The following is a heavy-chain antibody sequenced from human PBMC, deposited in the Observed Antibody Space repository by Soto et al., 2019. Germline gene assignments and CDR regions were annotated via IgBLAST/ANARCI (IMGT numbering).Heavy chain of an antibody. J-gene: IGHJ4*02. D-gene: IGHD4-17*01. CDR2: IRNKANSHTT. CDR1: GFTFSDYY. Sequence: GGSLRLSCAASGFTFSDYYMDWVRQAPGKGLEWVGRIRNKANSHTTEYAASVMGRFTVSRDDPEKSLYLQMNSLNTEDTAVYYCASSWGDYWYFNYWGQGTLVTVSS. V-gene: IGHV3-72*01. CDR3: ASSWGDYWYFNY.